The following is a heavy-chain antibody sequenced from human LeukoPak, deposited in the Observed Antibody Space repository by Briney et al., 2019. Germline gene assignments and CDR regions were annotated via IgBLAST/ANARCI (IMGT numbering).Heavy chain of an antibody. Sequence: GGSLRLSCAASGFTFSSYEMNWVRQAPGKGLEWLSYISSSGSTIYYADSVKGRFTISRDNAKNLLYLQMNSLRAEDTAVYYCAVGYSSGWTFDYWGQGTLVTVSS. J-gene: IGHJ4*02. V-gene: IGHV3-48*03. CDR2: ISSSGSTI. CDR3: AVGYSSGWTFDY. CDR1: GFTFSSYE. D-gene: IGHD6-19*01.